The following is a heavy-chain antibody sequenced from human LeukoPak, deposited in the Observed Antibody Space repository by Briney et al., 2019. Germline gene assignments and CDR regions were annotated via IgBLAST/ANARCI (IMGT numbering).Heavy chain of an antibody. V-gene: IGHV1-2*02. Sequence: ASVKVSCKASGYTFTGYYMHWVRQAPGQGLEWMGWINPNSGGTNYAQKFQGRVTMTRNTSISTAYMELSSLRSEDTAVYYCARGRIWFGELWVAFDIWGQGTMVTVSS. J-gene: IGHJ3*02. D-gene: IGHD3-10*01. CDR1: GYTFTGYY. CDR2: INPNSGGT. CDR3: ARGRIWFGELWVAFDI.